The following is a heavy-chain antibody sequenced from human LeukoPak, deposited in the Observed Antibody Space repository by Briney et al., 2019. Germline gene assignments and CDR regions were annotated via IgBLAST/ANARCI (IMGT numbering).Heavy chain of an antibody. D-gene: IGHD3-22*01. CDR2: ISSSSSYI. J-gene: IGHJ4*02. V-gene: IGHV3-21*01. Sequence: GGSLRLSCAASGFTFSSYSMNWVRQAPGKGLEWVSSISSSSSYIYYVDSVKGRFTISRDNAKNSLYLQMNSLRAEDTAVYYCARFPGRNYYDSSGFDYWGQGTLVTVSS. CDR3: ARFPGRNYYDSSGFDY. CDR1: GFTFSSYS.